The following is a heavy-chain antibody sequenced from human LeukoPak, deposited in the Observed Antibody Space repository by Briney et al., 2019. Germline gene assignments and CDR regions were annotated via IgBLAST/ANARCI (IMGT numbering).Heavy chain of an antibody. J-gene: IGHJ5*02. D-gene: IGHD2-2*01. Sequence: SETLSLTCTVSGGSISSHYWSWIRQPPGMGLEGIGYIYYSGSTNYNPSLSSRVTISVDTSKNQFSLKLTSMTAADTAVYYCARGHCSSTSCYRDWFDPWGQGTLVTVSS. CDR1: GGSISSHY. CDR2: IYYSGST. CDR3: ARGHCSSTSCYRDWFDP. V-gene: IGHV4-59*11.